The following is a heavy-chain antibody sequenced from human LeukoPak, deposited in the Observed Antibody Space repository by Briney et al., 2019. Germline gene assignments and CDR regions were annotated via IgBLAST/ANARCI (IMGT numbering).Heavy chain of an antibody. V-gene: IGHV3-66*01. CDR1: GFTVSSNY. CDR2: IYSGDST. D-gene: IGHD1-7*01. Sequence: GGSLRLSCAASGFTVSSNYMTWVRQAPGAGLEWVSVIYSGDSTYYADSVKGRFTISRDNSKNTLYLQMNSLRAEDTAVYYCARDKPGNYGYFYYAMDVWGQGTTVTVSS. J-gene: IGHJ6*02. CDR3: ARDKPGNYGYFYYAMDV.